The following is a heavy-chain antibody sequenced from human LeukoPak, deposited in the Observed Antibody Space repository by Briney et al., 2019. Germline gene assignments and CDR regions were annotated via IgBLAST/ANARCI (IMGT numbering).Heavy chain of an antibody. V-gene: IGHV1-69*13. J-gene: IGHJ4*02. D-gene: IGHD2-2*01. CDR2: IIPIFGTA. CDR3: ARLVVPAAIFEFDY. Sequence: ASVKVSCXASGGTFSSYAISWVRQAPGQGLEWMGGIIPIFGTANYAQKFQGRVTITADESTSTAYMELSSLRSEDTAVYYCARLVVPAAIFEFDYWGQGTLVTVSS. CDR1: GGTFSSYA.